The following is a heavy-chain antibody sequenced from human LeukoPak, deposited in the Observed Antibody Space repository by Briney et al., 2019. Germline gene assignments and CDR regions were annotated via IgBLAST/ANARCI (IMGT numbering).Heavy chain of an antibody. CDR1: GGSISSYY. V-gene: IGHV4-4*07. CDR3: AREVRCSTTRCYGLFDY. J-gene: IGHJ4*02. Sequence: SETLSLTCTVSGGSISSYYGSWVSQPAGPQLESFGHIYSSGSVNYNSSLKSRVTMSVDTSKNQFSLKVGSVTAADTAVYYCAREVRCSTTRCYGLFDYWGQGILVTVSS. D-gene: IGHD2-2*01. CDR2: IYSSGSV.